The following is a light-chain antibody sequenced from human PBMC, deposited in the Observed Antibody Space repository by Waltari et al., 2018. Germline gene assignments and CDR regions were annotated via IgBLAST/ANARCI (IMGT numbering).Light chain of an antibody. J-gene: IGKJ1*01. Sequence: DIVFTQSPDTLSLSPRDTSPVSCRASQRVSKYYLDWYQQKPGQSPRLLIYDASTRAAGIPDRFSGSGSGTDFTLTISGLEPQDIAVYYCQQYGSSPRTFGQGTKVEMK. CDR2: DAS. V-gene: IGKV3-20*01. CDR1: QRVSKYY. CDR3: QQYGSSPRT.